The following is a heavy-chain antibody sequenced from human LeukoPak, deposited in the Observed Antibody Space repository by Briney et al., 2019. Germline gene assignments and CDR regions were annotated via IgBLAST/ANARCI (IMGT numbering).Heavy chain of an antibody. CDR1: GYTFTSYG. CDR2: INPSGGST. V-gene: IGHV1-18*01. Sequence: ASVKVSCKASGYTFTSYGISWVRQAPGQGLEWMGIINPSGGSTSYAQKFQGRVTMTTDTSTSTAYMELRSLRSDDTAVYYCARDSYRYMDSSSPFDYWGQGTLVTVSS. D-gene: IGHD6-13*01. J-gene: IGHJ4*02. CDR3: ARDSYRYMDSSSPFDY.